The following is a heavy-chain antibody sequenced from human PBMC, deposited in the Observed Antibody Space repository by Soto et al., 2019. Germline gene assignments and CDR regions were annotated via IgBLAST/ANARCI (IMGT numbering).Heavy chain of an antibody. Sequence: GGSLRLSCAASGFSFSDYTMNWVRQAPGRGLEWVSSISKGSDYIFYADKVKGRFTISRDNARNSLHLQMTSLRVEDTAVYYCAKDSGCVNNACAYDPWGQGTLVTVSS. J-gene: IGHJ5*02. D-gene: IGHD1-20*01. CDR1: GFSFSDYT. CDR3: AKDSGCVNNACAYDP. CDR2: ISKGSDYI. V-gene: IGHV3-21*01.